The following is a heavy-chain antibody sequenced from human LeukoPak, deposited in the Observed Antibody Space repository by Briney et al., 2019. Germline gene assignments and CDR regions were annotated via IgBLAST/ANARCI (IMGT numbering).Heavy chain of an antibody. D-gene: IGHD2-2*01. J-gene: IGHJ3*02. Sequence: SETLSLTCTVSGGSVSSGSYYWSWIRQPPGKGLEWIGYIYYSGSTNYNPSLKSRVTISVDTSKNQFSLKLSSVTAADTAVYYCASRYCSSTSCYEGDAFDIWGQGTMVTVSS. CDR1: GGSVSSGSYY. V-gene: IGHV4-61*01. CDR2: IYYSGST. CDR3: ASRYCSSTSCYEGDAFDI.